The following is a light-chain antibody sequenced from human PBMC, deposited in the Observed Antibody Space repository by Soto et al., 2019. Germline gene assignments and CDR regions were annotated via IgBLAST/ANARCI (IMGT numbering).Light chain of an antibody. CDR2: EVS. J-gene: IGLJ1*01. CDR1: SSDVGGYNY. Sequence: QSVLTQPASVSGSPGQSITISCTGTSSDVGGYNYVSWYQQHPGKAPKLMIYEVSNRPSGVSNRFSGSKSGNTASLTISGLQAEDEADYYCSSYTARGTRVFGTGTRSPS. CDR3: SSYTARGTRV. V-gene: IGLV2-14*01.